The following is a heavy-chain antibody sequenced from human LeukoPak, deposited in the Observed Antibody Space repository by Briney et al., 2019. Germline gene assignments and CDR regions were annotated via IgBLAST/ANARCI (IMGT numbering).Heavy chain of an antibody. CDR2: IWYDGSNK. Sequence: GGSLRLSCAASGFTFSSYGMHWVRQAPGKGLEWVAVIWYDGSNKDYADSVKGRFTISRDNSKNTQYLQMNSLRAEDTAVYYCARGRRGYSYGYDDYWGQGTLVTVSS. CDR3: ARGRRGYSYGYDDY. V-gene: IGHV3-33*01. D-gene: IGHD5-18*01. CDR1: GFTFSSYG. J-gene: IGHJ4*02.